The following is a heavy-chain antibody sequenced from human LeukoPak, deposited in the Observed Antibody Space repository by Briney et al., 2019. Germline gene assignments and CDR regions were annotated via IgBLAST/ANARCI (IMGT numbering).Heavy chain of an antibody. Sequence: GSLRLSCAASGFTVSSNYMGWVRQAPGKGLEWVSVIYSGGSTYYPDSVKGRFTISRDNSKNTLYLEMNSLRAEDTAVYYCARLAVAYFDSWGQGTLVTVSS. D-gene: IGHD5-12*01. CDR1: GFTVSSNY. CDR2: IYSGGST. J-gene: IGHJ4*02. CDR3: ARLAVAYFDS. V-gene: IGHV3-66*04.